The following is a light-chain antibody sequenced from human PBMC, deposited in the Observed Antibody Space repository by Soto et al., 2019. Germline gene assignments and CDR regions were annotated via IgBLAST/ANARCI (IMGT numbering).Light chain of an antibody. CDR2: DAS. CDR3: QQRSNWAIT. Sequence: EIVLTQSPATLSLSPGERATLSCRASQSVSSYLAWYQQKPGQAPRLLIYDASNRATGIPARFSGSGSGTDFTLTISGLEPEDFAVYYCQQRSNWAITFGPGTRLEIK. J-gene: IGKJ5*01. CDR1: QSVSSY. V-gene: IGKV3-11*01.